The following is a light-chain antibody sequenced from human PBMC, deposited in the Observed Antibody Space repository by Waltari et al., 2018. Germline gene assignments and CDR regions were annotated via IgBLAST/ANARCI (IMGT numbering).Light chain of an antibody. Sequence: QSALTPPRSVSGSPGQSVTIPCTGTSSDVGGYNYVPWYQQHPGKAPKLMIYDVNKRPSGVPGRFSGSKSGNAASLTISGLQAEDEADYYCCSYTGSYTWVFGGGTKLTVL. V-gene: IGLV2-11*01. J-gene: IGLJ3*02. CDR3: CSYTGSYTWV. CDR2: DVN. CDR1: SSDVGGYNY.